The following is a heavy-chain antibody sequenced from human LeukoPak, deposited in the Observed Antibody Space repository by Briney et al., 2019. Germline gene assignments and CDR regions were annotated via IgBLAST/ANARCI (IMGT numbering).Heavy chain of an antibody. CDR1: GYTFTGYY. D-gene: IGHD3-10*01. J-gene: IGHJ4*02. CDR3: AREQAVGDRHQKLFDY. V-gene: IGHV1-2*02. CDR2: INPNSGGT. Sequence: GASVKVSCKASGYTFTGYYMHWVRLAPGRGLEWMGWINPNSGGTNYAQNFQGRVTMTRDTSISTAYMELSRLRSDDTAVYYCAREQAVGDRHQKLFDYWGQGTLVTVSS.